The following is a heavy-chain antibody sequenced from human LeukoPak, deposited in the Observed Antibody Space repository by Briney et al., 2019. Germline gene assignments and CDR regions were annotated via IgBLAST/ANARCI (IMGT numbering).Heavy chain of an antibody. CDR3: ARNRGWQQFDC. Sequence: GSLRLSCAASGFTFSDYWVDWVRQAPGKGLEWVANIKQDGSEKNYLESVKGRFTISRDNAKNSLYLQMNNLRAEDTAVYYCARNRGWQQFDCWGQGTLVTVSS. V-gene: IGHV3-7*01. CDR1: GFTFSDYW. CDR2: IKQDGSEK. J-gene: IGHJ4*02. D-gene: IGHD5-24*01.